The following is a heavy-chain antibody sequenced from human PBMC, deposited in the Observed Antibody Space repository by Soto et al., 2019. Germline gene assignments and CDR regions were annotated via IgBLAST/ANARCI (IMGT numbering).Heavy chain of an antibody. Sequence: ASVKVSCKASGGTFSSYTISWVRQAPGQGLEWMGRIIPILGIANYAQKFQGRVTITADKSTSTAYMELSSLRSEDTAVYYCARVREGYCSGGSCYNWFDPWGQGTLVTVSS. CDR1: GGTFSSYT. D-gene: IGHD2-15*01. V-gene: IGHV1-69*02. CDR2: IIPILGIA. J-gene: IGHJ5*02. CDR3: ARVREGYCSGGSCYNWFDP.